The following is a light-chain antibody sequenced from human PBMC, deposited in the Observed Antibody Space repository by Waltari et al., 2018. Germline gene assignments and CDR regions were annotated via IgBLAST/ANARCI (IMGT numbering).Light chain of an antibody. V-gene: IGKV3-15*01. CDR2: GAS. CDR3: QQYSNWPLT. Sequence: EIVLTQSPATLSLSPGERATLSCRASQSVSSSLAWYQQKPGQAPRLLIYGASSRATGIPDRFSGSGSGTDFTLTISSLEPEDFAVYYCQQYSNWPLTFGGGTNVEIK. J-gene: IGKJ4*01. CDR1: QSVSSS.